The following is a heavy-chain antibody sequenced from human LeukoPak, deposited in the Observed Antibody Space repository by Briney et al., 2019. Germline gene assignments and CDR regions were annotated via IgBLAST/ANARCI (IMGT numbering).Heavy chain of an antibody. J-gene: IGHJ6*02. D-gene: IGHD1-7*01. CDR3: ARDNWNYGSSMDV. CDR2: INHSGST. V-gene: IGHV4-34*01. CDR1: GGSFSGYY. Sequence: SETLTLTCAVYGGSFSGYYWSWIRQPPGKGLEWIGEINHSGSTNYNPSLKSRVTISVDTSKNQFSLKLSSVTAADTAVYYCARDNWNYGSSMDVWGQGTTVTVSS.